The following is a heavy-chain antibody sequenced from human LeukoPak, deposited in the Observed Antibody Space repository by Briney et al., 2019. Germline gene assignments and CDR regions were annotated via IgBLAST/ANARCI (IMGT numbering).Heavy chain of an antibody. CDR1: GGTFSSYA. Sequence: ASVKVSCKASGGTFSSYAISWVRQAPGQGLEWMGGIIPIFGTANYAQKFQGRVTITADESTSTAYMELSSLRSEDTAVYYCARGIWSTTLTAYYLDSWGQGTLVTVSS. V-gene: IGHV1-69*13. CDR3: ARGIWSTTLTAYYLDS. J-gene: IGHJ4*02. D-gene: IGHD2-21*02. CDR2: IIPIFGTA.